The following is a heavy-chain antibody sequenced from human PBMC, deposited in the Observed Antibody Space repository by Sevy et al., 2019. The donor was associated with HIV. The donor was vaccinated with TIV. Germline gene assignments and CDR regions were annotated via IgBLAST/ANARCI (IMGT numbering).Heavy chain of an antibody. CDR3: AREIYFHDVTSYYALDV. CDR2: ITPYNGRT. J-gene: IGHJ1*01. V-gene: IGHV1-18*04. D-gene: IGHD3-9*01. CDR1: GYIFTNHA. Sequence: ASVKVSCETSGYIFTNHAFSWVRQAPGQGLEWLGWITPYNGRTKSAEKIKGRLTMSTDTSTATVYMELRSLRADDTAVYFCAREIYFHDVTSYYALDVWGQGTLVTVSS.